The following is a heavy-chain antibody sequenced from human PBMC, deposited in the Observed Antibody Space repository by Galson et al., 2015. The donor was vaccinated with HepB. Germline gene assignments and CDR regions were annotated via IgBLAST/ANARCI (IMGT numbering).Heavy chain of an antibody. CDR2: IYSGGST. D-gene: IGHD3-22*01. V-gene: IGHV3-66*01. CDR1: GFTVSSNY. J-gene: IGHJ4*02. Sequence: SLRLSCAASGFTVSSNYMSWVRQAPGKGLEWVSVIYSGGSTYYADSVKGRFTISRDNSKNTLYLQMNSLGAEDTAVYYCARAFGPYYYDSSGYYLYWGQGTLFTVSA. CDR3: ARAFGPYYYDSSGYYLY.